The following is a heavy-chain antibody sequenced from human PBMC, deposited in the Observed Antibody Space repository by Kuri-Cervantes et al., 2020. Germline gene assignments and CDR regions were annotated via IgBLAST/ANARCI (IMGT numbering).Heavy chain of an antibody. D-gene: IGHD3-16*01. CDR2: INHSGST. CDR1: GGSFSGYY. Sequence: SETLSLTCAVYGGSFSGYYWSWIRQPPGKGLEWIGEINHSGSTNYNPSLKSRVTISVDTSKKQFSLKLTSVTAADTALYYCARDVVGGDYLDCWGQGTLVTVSS. CDR3: ARDVVGGDYLDC. V-gene: IGHV4-34*01. J-gene: IGHJ4*02.